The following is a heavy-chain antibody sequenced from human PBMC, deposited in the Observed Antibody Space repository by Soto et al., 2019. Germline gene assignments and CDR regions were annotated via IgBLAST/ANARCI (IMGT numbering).Heavy chain of an antibody. D-gene: IGHD4-4*01. CDR3: ARHSYYSNPLRYDP. CDR1: GGSITGYY. CDR2: IHYSGST. V-gene: IGHV4-59*08. Sequence: SETLSLTCTVSGGSITGYYWSWIRQPPGKGPEWIGNIHYSGSTNYNPSLKSRVTISVDTSKNQFSLRLSSVTAAETAVYYCARHSYYSNPLRYDPWGQGTLVTVSS. J-gene: IGHJ5*02.